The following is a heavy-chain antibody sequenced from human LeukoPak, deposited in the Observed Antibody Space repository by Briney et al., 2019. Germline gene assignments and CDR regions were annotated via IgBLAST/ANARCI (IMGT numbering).Heavy chain of an antibody. CDR3: ARERPHYDILTGATTRYGMDV. Sequence: HPGGSLRLSCAASGFTVSSNYMSWVRQAPGKGLEWVSVIYSGGSTYYADSVKGRFTISRDNSKNTLYLQMNSLRAEDTAVYYCARERPHYDILTGATTRYGMDVWGQGTTVTVSS. CDR1: GFTVSSNY. D-gene: IGHD3-9*01. V-gene: IGHV3-53*01. CDR2: IYSGGST. J-gene: IGHJ6*02.